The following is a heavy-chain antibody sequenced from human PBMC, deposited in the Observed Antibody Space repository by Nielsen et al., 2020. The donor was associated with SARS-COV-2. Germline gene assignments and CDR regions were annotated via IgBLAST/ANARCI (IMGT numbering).Heavy chain of an antibody. J-gene: IGHJ4*02. CDR3: TTDWAGIADF. D-gene: IGHD2-21*01. Sequence: GESLKISCAASGFTFSSYGMHWVRQAPGKGLEWVAVIWYDGSNKYYADSVKGRFTISRDNSKNTLYLQMNSLKTEDTAVYYCTTDWAGIADFWGQGTLVTVSS. V-gene: IGHV3-33*01. CDR2: IWYDGSNK. CDR1: GFTFSSYG.